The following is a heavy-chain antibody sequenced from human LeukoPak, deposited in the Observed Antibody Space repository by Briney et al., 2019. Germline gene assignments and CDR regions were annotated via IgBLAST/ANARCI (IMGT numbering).Heavy chain of an antibody. CDR1: GFTFSSYA. D-gene: IGHD2-2*01. Sequence: GGSLRLSCAASGFTFSSYAMSWVRQAPGKGLEWVSAISGSGGSTYYADSVKGRFTISRDNSKNTLYLQMNSLRAEDTAVYYCAKGLYCSSTSCPPDAFDIWGQGTMVTVSS. CDR2: ISGSGGST. V-gene: IGHV3-23*01. CDR3: AKGLYCSSTSCPPDAFDI. J-gene: IGHJ3*02.